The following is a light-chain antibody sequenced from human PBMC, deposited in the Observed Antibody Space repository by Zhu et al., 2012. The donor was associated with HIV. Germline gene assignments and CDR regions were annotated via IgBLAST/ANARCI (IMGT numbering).Light chain of an antibody. CDR2: GAS. V-gene: IGKV3-20*01. CDR3: QQYGSSVT. J-gene: IGKJ2*01. CDR1: QTVSRNY. Sequence: EIVLTQSPGTLSLSPGERATLSCRASQTVSRNYLAWYQQKPGQAPRLLIYGASRRVTGIPDRFSGSGSGTDFTVTISRLEPEDFAVYYCQQYGSSVTFGQGTKLEIK.